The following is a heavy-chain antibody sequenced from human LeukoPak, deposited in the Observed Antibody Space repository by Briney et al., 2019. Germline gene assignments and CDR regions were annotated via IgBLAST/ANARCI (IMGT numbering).Heavy chain of an antibody. CDR1: GYTFTSYA. CDR3: ARDLGAGITGTVVR. V-gene: IGHV1-69*13. Sequence: GASVKVSCKASGYTFTSYAISWVRQAPGQGLEWMGGIIPIFGTANYAQKFQGRVTITADESTSTAYMELSSLRSEDTAVYYCARDLGAGITGTVVRWGQGTLVTVSS. CDR2: IIPIFGTA. D-gene: IGHD1-7*01. J-gene: IGHJ4*02.